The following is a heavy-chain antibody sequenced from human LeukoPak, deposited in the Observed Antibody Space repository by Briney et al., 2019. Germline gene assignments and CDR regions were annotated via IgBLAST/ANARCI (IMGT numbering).Heavy chain of an antibody. Sequence: SETLSLTCAVSGGPFSGYFWSWIRQSSGKGLEWTGEIHNSGTTNYNPSLNSRVTISEDTSKNQFYLNLSSVTAADTAVYYCARRYYYNLGSFPFDFWGQGTLVTVSS. CDR2: IHNSGTT. CDR3: ARRYYYNLGSFPFDF. J-gene: IGHJ4*02. D-gene: IGHD3-10*01. CDR1: GGPFSGYF. V-gene: IGHV4-34*01.